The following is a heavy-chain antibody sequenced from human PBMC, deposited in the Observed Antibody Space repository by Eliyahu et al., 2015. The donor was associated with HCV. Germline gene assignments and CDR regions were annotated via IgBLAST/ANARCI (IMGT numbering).Heavy chain of an antibody. V-gene: IGHV4-31*03. CDR2: IHYRWGP. CDR3: ARGITSDLPKDDAFDI. J-gene: IGHJ3*02. Sequence: QVRLQESGPGLVKSSQTLSLTCTVSGASIXRGTFYWSWIRQHPGKGLEWIGYIHYRWGPFFNPSLKSRVIVSADTSKNQFSLKLSSVTAADTAMYYCARGITSDLPKDDAFDIWGQGTMVTVSS. D-gene: IGHD1-14*01. CDR1: GASIXRGTFY.